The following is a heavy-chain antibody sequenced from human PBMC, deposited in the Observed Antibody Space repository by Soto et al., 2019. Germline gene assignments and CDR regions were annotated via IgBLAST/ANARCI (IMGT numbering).Heavy chain of an antibody. CDR2: IYYTGST. Sequence: QLQLQESGPGLVKPSETLSLTCSVSGGSISSSSYYWGWIRQPPGKGLEWIGTIYYTGSTYYNPSLKSRVTISIDTSKNQFSLRLSSVTAADTAVYYCARRVPRITIFGVVDYFDYWGQGTLVTVSS. J-gene: IGHJ4*02. CDR3: ARRVPRITIFGVVDYFDY. V-gene: IGHV4-39*01. D-gene: IGHD3-3*01. CDR1: GGSISSSSYY.